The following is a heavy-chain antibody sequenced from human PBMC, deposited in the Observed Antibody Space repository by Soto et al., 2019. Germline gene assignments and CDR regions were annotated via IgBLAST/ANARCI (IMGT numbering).Heavy chain of an antibody. Sequence: QLQLQESGPGLVKPSETLSLTCTVSGGSISDDTYYWGWIRQPPGKGLEWIGSIYYSGTSSYNPSLESRVTMSVETSKQQLSLGLCSWTATDTAVCYCARFHCTSPGCVPLATWGHGTLVTVSS. V-gene: IGHV4-39*01. CDR1: GGSISDDTYY. CDR2: IYYSGTS. CDR3: ARFHCTSPGCVPLAT. J-gene: IGHJ5*01. D-gene: IGHD2-2*01.